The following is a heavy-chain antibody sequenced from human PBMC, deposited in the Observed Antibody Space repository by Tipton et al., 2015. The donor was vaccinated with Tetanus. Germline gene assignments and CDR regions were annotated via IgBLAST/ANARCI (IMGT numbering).Heavy chain of an antibody. D-gene: IGHD2-2*01. CDR3: ARGVPYSTTMGSDWFDP. J-gene: IGHJ5*02. CDR2: IYYSGST. CDR1: GGSISGSSYY. Sequence: TLSLTCSVSGGSISGSSYYWSWIRQPPGKALEWIGSIYYSGSTFYHPSLQSRVTISVDTSMNQVSLTLTSVTAADTALYYCARGVPYSTTMGSDWFDPWGQGTLVTVSS. V-gene: IGHV4-39*02.